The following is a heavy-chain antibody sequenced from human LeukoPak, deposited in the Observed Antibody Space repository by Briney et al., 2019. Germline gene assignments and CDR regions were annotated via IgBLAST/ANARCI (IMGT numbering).Heavy chain of an antibody. V-gene: IGHV4-59*01. CDR1: GGSISEYY. CDR2: ISNIGNS. Sequence: SETLSLTSTVSGGSISEYYWSWIRQPPGKGLEWIGYISNIGNSNYNPSLQSRGTLSLDTSKNQFSLKVGSVTAADTAVYFCARLKSYGAPFDSWGQGALVTVSS. CDR3: ARLKSYGAPFDS. J-gene: IGHJ4*02. D-gene: IGHD4-17*01.